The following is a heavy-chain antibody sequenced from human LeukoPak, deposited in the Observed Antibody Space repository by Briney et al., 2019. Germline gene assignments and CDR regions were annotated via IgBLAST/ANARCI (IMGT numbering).Heavy chain of an antibody. CDR1: GYTFTSHY. CDR2: ISPSGGST. V-gene: IGHV1-46*01. Sequence: RASVKGSCKASGYTFTSHYIHWVRQAPGQGLEWMGIISPSGGSTTYAQKFQGRVTMTRDTSTSTVYMDLSSLRSDDTAVYYCARDVASHMGLANYFDYWGQGALVIVSS. J-gene: IGHJ4*02. D-gene: IGHD2-2*01. CDR3: ARDVASHMGLANYFDY.